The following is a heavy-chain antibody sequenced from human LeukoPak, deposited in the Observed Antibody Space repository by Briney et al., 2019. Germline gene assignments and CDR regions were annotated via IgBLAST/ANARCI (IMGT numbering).Heavy chain of an antibody. D-gene: IGHD1-26*01. CDR1: GFTFSSYW. CDR3: ARDLRAGGTANHFDY. Sequence: GGSLILSCAASGFTFSSYWMSWVRQAPGKGLEWVANIKQDGSEKYYVDSVKGRFTISRDNAKNSLYLQMNSLRAEDTAVYYCARDLRAGGTANHFDYWGQGTLVTVSS. V-gene: IGHV3-7*01. J-gene: IGHJ4*02. CDR2: IKQDGSEK.